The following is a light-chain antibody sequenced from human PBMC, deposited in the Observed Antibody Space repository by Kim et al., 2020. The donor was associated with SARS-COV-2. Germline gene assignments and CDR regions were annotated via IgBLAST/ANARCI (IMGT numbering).Light chain of an antibody. J-gene: IGKJ1*01. Sequence: PGERATLSCRASQSVSSSYLAWYQQKPGQAPRLLIYGASSRATGVPDRFSGSGSGTDFTLTITRLEPEDFAVYYCQQYGNSPHTFGQGTKLEI. V-gene: IGKV3-20*01. CDR1: QSVSSSY. CDR2: GAS. CDR3: QQYGNSPHT.